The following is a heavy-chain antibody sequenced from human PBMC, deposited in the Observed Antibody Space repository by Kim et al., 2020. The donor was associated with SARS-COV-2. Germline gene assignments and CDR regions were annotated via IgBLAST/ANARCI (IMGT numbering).Heavy chain of an antibody. J-gene: IGHJ3*02. V-gene: IGHV4-31*03. D-gene: IGHD3-22*01. Sequence: SETLSLTCTVSGGSISSGGYYWSWIRQHPGKGLEWSGYIYYSGSTYYNPSLKSRVTISVDTSKNQFSLKLSSVTAADTAVYYCARGFHYYDSSGYKGGDAFDIWGQGTMVTVSS. CDR3: ARGFHYYDSSGYKGGDAFDI. CDR1: GGSISSGGYY. CDR2: IYYSGST.